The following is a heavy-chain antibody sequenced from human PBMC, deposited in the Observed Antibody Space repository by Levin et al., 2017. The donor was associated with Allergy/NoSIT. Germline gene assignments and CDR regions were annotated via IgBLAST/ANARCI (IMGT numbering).Heavy chain of an antibody. CDR1: GFTFSDYY. CDR2: ISSSGNTI. CDR3: ARATVLLIYYHYSGMDV. V-gene: IGHV3-11*01. Sequence: SCAASGFTFSDYYMTWIRQAPGKGLEWVSYISSSGNTIYYTDSVKGRFTISRDNAKNSLHLQMNSLRAEDTAVYYCARATVLLIYYHYSGMDVWGQGTTVTVSS. D-gene: IGHD2-21*02. J-gene: IGHJ6*02.